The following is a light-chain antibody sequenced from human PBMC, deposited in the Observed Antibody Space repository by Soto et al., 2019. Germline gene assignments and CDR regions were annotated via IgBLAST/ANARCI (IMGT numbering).Light chain of an antibody. CDR1: QTVRNNY. V-gene: IGKV3-20*01. CDR2: DAS. Sequence: EFVLTQSPGTLSLSPGERATLSCRVSQTVRNNYLAWYQQKPGQAPRLLIYDASSRATGIPDRFSGGGSGTDFTLTISRLEPEDFAVYYCQQYGSSPPWTFGQGTKVDIK. J-gene: IGKJ1*01. CDR3: QQYGSSPPWT.